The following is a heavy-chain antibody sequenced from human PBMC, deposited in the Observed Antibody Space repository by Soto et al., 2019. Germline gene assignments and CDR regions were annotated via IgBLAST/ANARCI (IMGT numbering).Heavy chain of an antibody. Sequence: VASVKVSCKASGYTFTSYYMHWVRQAPGQGLEWMGIINPSGGSTSYAQKFQGRVTMTRDTSTSTVYMELSSLRSEDTAVYYCASDYYDSSGYTYYYYGMDVWGQGTTVTVSS. CDR1: GYTFTSYY. D-gene: IGHD3-22*01. CDR3: ASDYYDSSGYTYYYYGMDV. V-gene: IGHV1-46*01. J-gene: IGHJ6*02. CDR2: INPSGGST.